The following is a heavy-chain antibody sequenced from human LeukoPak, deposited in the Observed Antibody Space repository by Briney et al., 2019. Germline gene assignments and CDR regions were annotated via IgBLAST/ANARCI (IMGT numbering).Heavy chain of an antibody. CDR1: GFTVRSNY. V-gene: IGHV3-53*01. CDR2: IYSGGST. CDR3: ASHYYDSSGYYQDY. J-gene: IGHJ4*02. D-gene: IGHD3-22*01. Sequence: GGSLRLSCAASGFTVRSNYMSWVRQAPGKGREGVSVIYSGGSTYYADSVTGRFTISRDNSKNTLYLQMNSLRAEDTAVYYCASHYYDSSGYYQDYWGQGTMVTVSS.